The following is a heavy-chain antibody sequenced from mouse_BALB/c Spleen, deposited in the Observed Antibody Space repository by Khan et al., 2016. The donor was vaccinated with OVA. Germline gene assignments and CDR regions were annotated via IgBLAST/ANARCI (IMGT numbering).Heavy chain of an antibody. Sequence: EVQLQESGPGLVKPSQTVSLTCTVTGISITSGNYRWSWIRQFPGNKLEWIGNIYYSGTVTYNPSLTSRTTITRDTSKNQFFLEMNSLTAEDTATYDVARDYGRLYWYFDVWGAGTTVTVSS. V-gene: IGHV3-5*02. CDR1: GISITSGNYR. CDR3: ARDYGRLYWYFDV. D-gene: IGHD1-1*01. J-gene: IGHJ1*01. CDR2: IYYSGTV.